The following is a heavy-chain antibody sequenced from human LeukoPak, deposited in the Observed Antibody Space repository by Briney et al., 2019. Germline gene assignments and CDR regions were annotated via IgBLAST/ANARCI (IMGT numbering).Heavy chain of an antibody. V-gene: IGHV1-69*13. CDR2: IIPIFGTA. D-gene: IGHD4-17*01. Sequence: ASVKVSCKASGGTFSSYAISWVRQAPGQGLEWMGGIIPIFGTANYAQKFQGRVTITADESTSTAYMELRSLRSDDTAVYYCAHNTVTTGLGAFDIWGQGTMVTVSS. CDR3: AHNTVTTGLGAFDI. J-gene: IGHJ3*02. CDR1: GGTFSSYA.